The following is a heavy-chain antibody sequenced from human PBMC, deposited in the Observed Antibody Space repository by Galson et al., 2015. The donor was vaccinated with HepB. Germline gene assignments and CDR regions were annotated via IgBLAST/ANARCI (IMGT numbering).Heavy chain of an antibody. CDR3: ARDRVVPAAIRGGYYYYGMDV. J-gene: IGHJ6*02. Sequence: SLRLSCAASGFTFSSYSMNWVRQAPGKGLEWVSSISSSSIYIYYADSVKGRFTISRDNAKNSLYLQMNSLRAEDTAVYYCARDRVVPAAIRGGYYYYGMDVWGQGTTVTVSS. CDR2: ISSSSIYI. CDR1: GFTFSSYS. D-gene: IGHD2-2*02. V-gene: IGHV3-21*01.